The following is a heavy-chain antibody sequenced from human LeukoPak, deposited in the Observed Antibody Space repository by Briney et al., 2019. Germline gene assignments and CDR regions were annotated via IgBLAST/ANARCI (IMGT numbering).Heavy chain of an antibody. V-gene: IGHV7-4-1*01. CDR1: GHTFTSYA. J-gene: IGHJ5*02. D-gene: IGHD6-13*01. CDR3: ARDQGAAGVDNWFDP. Sequence: ASVKVSCKASGHTFTSYAMNWVRQAPGQGLEWMGWINTNTGNPTYAQGFTGRFVFSLDTSVSTAYLQICSLKAEDTAVYYCARDQGAAGVDNWFDPWGQGTLVTVSS. CDR2: INTNTGNP.